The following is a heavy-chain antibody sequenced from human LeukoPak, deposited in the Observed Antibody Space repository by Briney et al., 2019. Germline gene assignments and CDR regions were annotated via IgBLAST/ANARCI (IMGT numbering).Heavy chain of an antibody. D-gene: IGHD3-10*01. Sequence: PGGSLRLSCAASGFTFSSYGMHWVRQAPGKGLEWVAVIWYDGSNKYYADSVKGRFTISRDNSKNTLYLQMNSLGAEDTAVYYCASSYGSGFDGFWGQGTLVTVSS. CDR2: IWYDGSNK. V-gene: IGHV3-33*01. J-gene: IGHJ4*02. CDR1: GFTFSSYG. CDR3: ASSYGSGFDGF.